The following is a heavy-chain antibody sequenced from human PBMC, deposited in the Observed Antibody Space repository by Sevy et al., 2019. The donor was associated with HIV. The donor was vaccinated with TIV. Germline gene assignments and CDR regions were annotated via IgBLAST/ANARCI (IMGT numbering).Heavy chain of an antibody. J-gene: IGHJ6*02. Sequence: GGSLRLSCAASGFTFSSYAMHWVRQAPGKGLEWVAVISYDGSNKYYADSVKGRFTISRDNSKNTLYLQMNSLRAEDTAVYYCASENYDSYYGMDVWGQGTTVTVSS. CDR3: ASENYDSYYGMDV. V-gene: IGHV3-30*04. CDR2: ISYDGSNK. CDR1: GFTFSSYA.